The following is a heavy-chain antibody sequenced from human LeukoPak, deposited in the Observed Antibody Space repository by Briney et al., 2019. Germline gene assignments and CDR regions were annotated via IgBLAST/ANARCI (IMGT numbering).Heavy chain of an antibody. V-gene: IGHV3-11*01. J-gene: IGHJ4*02. CDR2: ISSSGSTI. CDR3: ARDQAGYYDSSGYYQY. D-gene: IGHD3-22*01. CDR1: GFTFSDYY. Sequence: GGSLRLSCAASGFTFSDYYMSWIRQAPGKGLEWVSYISSSGSTIYYADSVKGRFTISRDNAKNSPYLQMNSLRAEDTAVYYCARDQAGYYDSSGYYQYWGQGTLVTVSS.